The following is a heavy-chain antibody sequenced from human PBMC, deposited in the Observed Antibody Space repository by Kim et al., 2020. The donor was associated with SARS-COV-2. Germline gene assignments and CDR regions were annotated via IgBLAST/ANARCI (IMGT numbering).Heavy chain of an antibody. J-gene: IGHJ6*01. V-gene: IGHV4-34*01. D-gene: IGHD4-4*01. Sequence: SETLSLTCAFYGGSFSGYYWSWIRQPPGKGLEWIGEINHSGSTNYNPSLKSRVTISVDTSKNQFSLKLSSVTAADTAVYYCPRWRTVTTFYYYYGMDVWG. CDR3: PRWRTVTTFYYYYGMDV. CDR2: INHSGST. CDR1: GGSFSGYY.